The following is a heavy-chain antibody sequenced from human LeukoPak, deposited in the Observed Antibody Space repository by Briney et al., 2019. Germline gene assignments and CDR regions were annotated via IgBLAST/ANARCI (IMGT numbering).Heavy chain of an antibody. J-gene: IGHJ3*01. CDR2: IYYTGST. V-gene: IGHV4-61*01. CDR1: GGSFSSGSYY. CDR3: ARPYSSGWRGAFDV. D-gene: IGHD6-25*01. Sequence: SETLSLTCTVSGGSFSSGSYYWSWVRQPPGKGLEWIGNIYYTGSTNYNPSLKSRVTISVDTSKNQFSLRLSSVTAADTAVYYCARPYSSGWRGAFDVWGQGTMVTVSS.